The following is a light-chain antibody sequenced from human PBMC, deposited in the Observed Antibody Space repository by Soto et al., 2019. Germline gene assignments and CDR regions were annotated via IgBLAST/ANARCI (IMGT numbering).Light chain of an antibody. CDR3: STYTSSSTL. CDR1: SSDVGGYNY. CDR2: DVS. Sequence: QSVLTQPASVSGSPGQSITISCTGTSSDVGGYNYVSWYQQHPGKAPKLMIYDVSNRPSGVSNRFSGSKSGNTASLTISGMQAKDEANYDCSTYTSSSTLFGTGTK. V-gene: IGLV2-14*01. J-gene: IGLJ1*01.